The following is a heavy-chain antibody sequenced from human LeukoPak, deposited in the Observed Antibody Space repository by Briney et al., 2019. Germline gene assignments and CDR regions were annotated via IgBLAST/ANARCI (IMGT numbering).Heavy chain of an antibody. D-gene: IGHD4-23*01. CDR1: GYTLTELC. CDR3: ATPQRGRWLLVFDY. V-gene: IGHV1-24*01. Sequence: ASVKVSCKVSGYTLTELCMHWVRQAPGKGLEWMGGFDPEDGETIYAQKFQGRVTMTEDTSTDTAYMELSSLRSEDTAVYYCATPQRGRWLLVFDYWGQGTLVTVSS. J-gene: IGHJ4*02. CDR2: FDPEDGET.